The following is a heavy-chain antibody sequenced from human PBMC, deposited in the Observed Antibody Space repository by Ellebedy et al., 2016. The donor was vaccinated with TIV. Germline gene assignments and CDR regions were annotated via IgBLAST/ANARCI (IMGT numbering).Heavy chain of an antibody. CDR2: MNPNSGNT. Sequence: ASVKVSXKASGYTFTSYDINWVRQATGQGLEWMGWMNPNSGNTGYAQKFQGRVTMTRDTSTSTVYMELSSLRSEDTAVYYCASSSIAARRTFDYWGQGTLVTVSS. V-gene: IGHV1-8*01. CDR3: ASSSIAARRTFDY. CDR1: GYTFTSYD. J-gene: IGHJ4*02. D-gene: IGHD6-6*01.